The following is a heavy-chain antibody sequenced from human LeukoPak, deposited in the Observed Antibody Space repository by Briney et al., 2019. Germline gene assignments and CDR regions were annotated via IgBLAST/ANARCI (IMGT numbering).Heavy chain of an antibody. CDR3: ARSGGDPTAEYFQH. CDR1: GFAFSSYW. V-gene: IGHV3-7*01. CDR2: IKQDGSEK. Sequence: GGSLRLSCAASGFAFSSYWMSWVRQAPGKGLEWVANIKQDGSEKYYVDSVKGRFTISRDNAKNSLYLQMNSLRAEDTAVYYCARSGGDPTAEYFQHWGQGTLVTVSS. J-gene: IGHJ1*01. D-gene: IGHD2-21*02.